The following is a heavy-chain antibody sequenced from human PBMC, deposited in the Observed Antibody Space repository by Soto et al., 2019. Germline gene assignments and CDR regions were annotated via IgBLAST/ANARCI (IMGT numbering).Heavy chain of an antibody. CDR1: GGSFSGYY. D-gene: IGHD3-3*02. CDR2: INHSGGT. V-gene: IGHV4-34*01. CDR3: ARDRQYSQFWSGYQNEGPYNMHV. Sequence: PSETLSLTCAVYGGSFSGYYWTWIRQAPGKGLEWIGEINHSGGTNYNSSLKSRVIISVDTSKNQFSLILYSVTAADTAVYFCARDRQYSQFWSGYQNEGPYNMHVSGKATTVTVSS. J-gene: IGHJ6*03.